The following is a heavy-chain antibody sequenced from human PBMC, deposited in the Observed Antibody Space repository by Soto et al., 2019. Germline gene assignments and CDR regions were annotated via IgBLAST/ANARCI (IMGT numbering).Heavy chain of an antibody. V-gene: IGHV3-48*02. CDR3: ARDQRYYGSGSYYYYYGMDV. J-gene: IGHJ6*02. CDR1: GFTFSSYS. Sequence: ESGGGLVQPGGSLRLSCAASGFTFSSYSMNWVRQAPGKGLEWVSYISSSSSTIYYADSVKGRFTISRDNAKNSLYLQMNSLRDEDTAVYYCARDQRYYGSGSYYYYYGMDVWGQGTTVTVSS. CDR2: ISSSSSTI. D-gene: IGHD3-10*01.